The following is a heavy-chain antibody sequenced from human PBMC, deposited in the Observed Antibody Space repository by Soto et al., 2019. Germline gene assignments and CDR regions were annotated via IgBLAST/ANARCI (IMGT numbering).Heavy chain of an antibody. CDR2: NIPIFDTA. CDR3: AGHSSGVPGYYYGVDV. V-gene: IGHV1-69*12. CDR1: GGTFSSYA. J-gene: IGHJ6*02. Sequence: QVQLVQSGAEVKKPGSSVKVSCKASGGTFSSYAISWVRQAPGQGLEWMGGNIPIFDTADYAQKFQGRVTITADESTNTAYMGLSSLRSEDTAVYYCAGHSSGVPGYYYGVDVWGQGTTVTVSS. D-gene: IGHD3-22*01.